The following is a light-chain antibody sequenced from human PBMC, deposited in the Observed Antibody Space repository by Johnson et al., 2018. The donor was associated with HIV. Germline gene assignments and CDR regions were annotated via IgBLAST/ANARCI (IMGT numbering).Light chain of an antibody. Sequence: QSVLTQPPSVSAAPGQKVTISCSGSSSTIGNKYVSWYQILPGTAPKLLIYKNNQRPSGIPDRFSGSKSGTSATLGITGLQTGDEADYYCGKWDTSLSTGGAFGTGTKFTVL. CDR3: GKWDTSLSTGGA. CDR1: SSTIGNKY. CDR2: KNN. J-gene: IGLJ1*01. V-gene: IGLV1-51*02.